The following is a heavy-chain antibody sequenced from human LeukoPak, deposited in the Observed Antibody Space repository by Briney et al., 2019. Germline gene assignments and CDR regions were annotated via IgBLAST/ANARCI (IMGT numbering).Heavy chain of an antibody. CDR2: ISGSGGST. J-gene: IGHJ4*02. CDR1: GFTFSSYA. D-gene: IGHD3-22*01. V-gene: IGHV3-23*01. Sequence: SGGSLGLSCAASGFTFSSYAMSWVRQAPGKGLEWVSAISGSGGSTYYADSVKGRFTISRDNSKNTLYLQMNSLRAEDTAVYYCAKDLFSMIVADFDYWGQGTLVTVSS. CDR3: AKDLFSMIVADFDY.